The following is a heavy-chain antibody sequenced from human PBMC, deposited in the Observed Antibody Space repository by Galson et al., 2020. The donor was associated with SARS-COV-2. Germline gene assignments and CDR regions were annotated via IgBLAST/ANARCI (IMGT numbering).Heavy chain of an antibody. J-gene: IGHJ6*02. D-gene: IGHD3-9*01. Sequence: ASVKVSCKASGYTFTDYYIHWVRQAPGQGLEWMGWINPKSGGTNYAQKFEGRVTMTRDTSITTAYMELSRLRADDTAVYYCAMLRYYDVLTGYIVDVWGQGTMVTVSS. CDR1: GYTFTDYY. V-gene: IGHV1-2*02. CDR2: INPKSGGT. CDR3: AMLRYYDVLTGYIVDV.